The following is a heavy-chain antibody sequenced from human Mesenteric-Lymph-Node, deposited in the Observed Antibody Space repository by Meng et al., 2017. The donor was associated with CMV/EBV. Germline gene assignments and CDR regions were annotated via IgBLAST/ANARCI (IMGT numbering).Heavy chain of an antibody. CDR2: LYSCGST. Sequence: GESLKISCAVSGFTVIDNYMSWVRQAPGKGLEWVSILYSCGSTYYADSVKGRFTISRDNSKNTLYLQMNSLRAEDTAVYFCARVFTGYYYVMDVWGQGTTVTVSS. V-gene: IGHV3-53*01. D-gene: IGHD3-9*01. J-gene: IGHJ6*02. CDR3: ARVFTGYYYVMDV. CDR1: GFTVIDNY.